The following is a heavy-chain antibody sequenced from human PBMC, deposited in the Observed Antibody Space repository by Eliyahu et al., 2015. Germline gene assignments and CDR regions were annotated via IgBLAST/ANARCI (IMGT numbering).Heavy chain of an antibody. Sequence: EVQLLESGXGLVQPGGXLRXSCAXSGFXFSSYAXXWVGQAPGKGLEWVSAICGSGGSTYYADSVKGRFTISRDNSKNTLYLQMNSLRAEDTAVYYCAGGMGAFDIWGQGTMVTVSS. V-gene: IGHV3-23*01. CDR2: ICGSGGST. J-gene: IGHJ3*02. D-gene: IGHD3-16*01. CDR1: GFXFSSYA. CDR3: AGGMGAFDI.